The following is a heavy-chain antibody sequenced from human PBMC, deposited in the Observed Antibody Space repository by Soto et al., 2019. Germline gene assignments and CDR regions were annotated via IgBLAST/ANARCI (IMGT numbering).Heavy chain of an antibody. V-gene: IGHV5-51*01. CDR2: IYPGDSDT. CDR3: ARLPLYRMDV. CDR1: GYSFTSYW. J-gene: IGHJ6*01. Sequence: GESLKISCKGSGYSFTSYWIDWVRQMPGKGLEWKGIIYPGDSDTTYSPSFQGQVTVSADKSISTAYLHWISVRPSDTAINHCARLPLYRMDVWRQGT.